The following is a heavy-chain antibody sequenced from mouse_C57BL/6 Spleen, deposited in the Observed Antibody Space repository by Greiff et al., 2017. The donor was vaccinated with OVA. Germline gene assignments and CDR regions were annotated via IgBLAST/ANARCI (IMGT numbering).Heavy chain of an antibody. CDR3: ARRGLYYGSSYLYYFDY. V-gene: IGHV1-80*01. Sequence: QVQLQQSGAELVKPGASVKISCKASGYAFSSYWMNWVKQRPGKGLEWIGQIYPGDGDTNYNGKFKGKATLTADKSSSTAYMQLSSLTSEDSAVYFCARRGLYYGSSYLYYFDYWGQGTTLTVSS. CDR2: IYPGDGDT. D-gene: IGHD1-1*01. J-gene: IGHJ2*01. CDR1: GYAFSSYW.